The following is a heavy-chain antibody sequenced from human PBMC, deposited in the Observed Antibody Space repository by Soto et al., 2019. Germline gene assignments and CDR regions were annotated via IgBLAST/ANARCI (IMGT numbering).Heavy chain of an antibody. CDR1: GGTFSSYA. Sequence: SVKVSCKESGGTFSSYAISGVRQAPGQGLEWMGGIIPIFGVANYAQKFQGRITITADESTSNAYMELSSLRSDDTAVYNCARAAHTRYNWKDLGNWFDPWGQGTLVTVSS. D-gene: IGHD1-1*01. CDR2: IIPIFGVA. V-gene: IGHV1-69*13. J-gene: IGHJ5*02. CDR3: ARAAHTRYNWKDLGNWFDP.